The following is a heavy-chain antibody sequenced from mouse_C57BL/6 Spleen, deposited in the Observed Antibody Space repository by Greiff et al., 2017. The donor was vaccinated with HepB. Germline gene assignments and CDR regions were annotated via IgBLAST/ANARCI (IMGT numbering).Heavy chain of an antibody. CDR1: GYTFTSYW. CDR2: IHPNSGST. CDR3: ACDGLYYFDY. J-gene: IGHJ2*01. D-gene: IGHD2-3*01. Sequence: QVQLQQSGAELVKPGASVKLSCKASGYTFTSYWMHWVKQRPGQGLEWIGMIHPNSGSTNYNEKFKSKATLTVDKSSSTAYMQLSSLTSEDSAVYYCACDGLYYFDYWGQGTTLTVSS. V-gene: IGHV1-64*01.